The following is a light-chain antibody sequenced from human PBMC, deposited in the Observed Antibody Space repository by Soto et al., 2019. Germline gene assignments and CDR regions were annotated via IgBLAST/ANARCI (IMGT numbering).Light chain of an antibody. CDR1: QSIRSTY. Sequence: EIVLTQSPGTLSLSPGERATLSCRASQSIRSTYLAWYRQKPGQAPRLLIYAASSRATGIPDRFSGSGSGTDFTLTISRLAPEDFAVYYCQQYYASSWTFGQGTRVEIK. V-gene: IGKV3-20*01. CDR2: AAS. CDR3: QQYYASSWT. J-gene: IGKJ1*01.